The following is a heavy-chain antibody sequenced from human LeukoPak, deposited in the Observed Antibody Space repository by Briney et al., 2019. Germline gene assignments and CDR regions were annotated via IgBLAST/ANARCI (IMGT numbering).Heavy chain of an antibody. J-gene: IGHJ4*02. Sequence: ASVKISCKASGYTFTSYGITWVRQAPGQGLEWMGWVSAYNGNTNYAQRIEGRVTMTTDTSTTTAYMELRSLRSDDTAIYYCARDTNRMGYCSSAICCNFEYWGQGTLVTVSS. CDR1: GYTFTSYG. CDR3: ARDTNRMGYCSSAICCNFEY. CDR2: VSAYNGNT. V-gene: IGHV1-18*01. D-gene: IGHD2-2*01.